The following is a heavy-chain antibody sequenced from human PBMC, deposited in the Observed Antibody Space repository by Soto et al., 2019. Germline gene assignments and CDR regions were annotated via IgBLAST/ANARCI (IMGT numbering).Heavy chain of an antibody. D-gene: IGHD6-6*01. J-gene: IGHJ5*02. CDR2: IIPIFGTA. V-gene: IGHV1-69*01. Sequence: QVQLVQSGAEVKKPGSSVKVSCKASGGTFSSYAISWVRQGPGQGLEWMGGIIPIFGTANYAQKFQGRVPITADESTRTAYMERSSLRTEDTAVYYCARDGGGEYSSSIWFDPWGQGTLVTVSS. CDR1: GGTFSSYA. CDR3: ARDGGGEYSSSIWFDP.